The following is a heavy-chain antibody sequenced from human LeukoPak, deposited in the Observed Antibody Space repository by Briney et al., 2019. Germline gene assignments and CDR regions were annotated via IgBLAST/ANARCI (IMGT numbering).Heavy chain of an antibody. D-gene: IGHD5-24*01. CDR1: GYTFTNNF. V-gene: IGHV1-46*01. Sequence: GASVKVSCKASGYTFTNNFMHWVRQAPGQGLEWIGIINPSGDNTWYAQKFQGRVTMTRDMATSTDYLEVSSLRSGDTAVYYCARDNSLRDTAWWFDPWGQGTLVTVSS. CDR3: ARDNSLRDTAWWFDP. CDR2: INPSGDNT. J-gene: IGHJ5*02.